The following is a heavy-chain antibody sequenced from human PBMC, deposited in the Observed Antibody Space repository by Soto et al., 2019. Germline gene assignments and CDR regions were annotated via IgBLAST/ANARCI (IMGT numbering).Heavy chain of an antibody. Sequence: QVQLVESGGGVVQPGRSLRLSCAASGFTFSSYGMHWVRQAPGKGLEWVAVISYDGSNKYYADSVKGRFTISRDNSKNTLYLQMSSRRAEDTAVYYGAKAGSGWYDDYWGQGTLVTVSS. CDR3: AKAGSGWYDDY. CDR1: GFTFSSYG. D-gene: IGHD6-19*01. CDR2: ISYDGSNK. J-gene: IGHJ4*02. V-gene: IGHV3-30*18.